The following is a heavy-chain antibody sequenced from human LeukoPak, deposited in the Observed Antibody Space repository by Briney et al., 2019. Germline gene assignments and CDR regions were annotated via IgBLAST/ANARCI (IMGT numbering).Heavy chain of an antibody. D-gene: IGHD6-19*01. CDR1: GFTVSSNY. CDR2: IYSGGST. CDR3: ARSAVAGSHYFDY. Sequence: PGGSLRLSCAASGFTVSSNYMNWVRQAPGEGLEWVSVIYSGGSTFYADSVKGRFTISRDNSKNTLYLQMNTLRAEDTAVYYCARSAVAGSHYFDYWGQGTLVTVSS. V-gene: IGHV3-66*01. J-gene: IGHJ4*02.